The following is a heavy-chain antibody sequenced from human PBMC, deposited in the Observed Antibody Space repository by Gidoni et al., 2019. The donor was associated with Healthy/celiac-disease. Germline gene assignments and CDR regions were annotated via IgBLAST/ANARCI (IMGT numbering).Heavy chain of an antibody. CDR2: IIPIFGTA. J-gene: IGHJ6*02. D-gene: IGHD2-15*01. V-gene: IGHV1-69*01. CDR3: ARNIVVVVAADRLSDYYYGMDV. Sequence: QVQLVQSGAEVKKPGSSVKVSCKASGGTFSSYAISWVRQAPGQGLEWMGGIIPIFGTANYAQKFQGRVTITADESTSTAYMELSSLRSEDTAVYYCARNIVVVVAADRLSDYYYGMDVWGQGTTVTVSS. CDR1: GGTFSSYA.